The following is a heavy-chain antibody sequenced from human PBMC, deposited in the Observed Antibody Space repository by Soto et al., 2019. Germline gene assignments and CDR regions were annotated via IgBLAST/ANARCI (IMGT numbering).Heavy chain of an antibody. Sequence: GGSLRLSCAASGFTFSSYDMHWVRQATGKGLEWVSAISTAGDTYYPGSVKGRFTISRENAKNSLYLQMNSMRAGDTAVYYCARGSYYDSPPFDFWGQGTLVTVSS. J-gene: IGHJ4*02. CDR1: GFTFSSYD. D-gene: IGHD3-10*01. CDR3: ARGSYYDSPPFDF. CDR2: ISTAGDT. V-gene: IGHV3-13*01.